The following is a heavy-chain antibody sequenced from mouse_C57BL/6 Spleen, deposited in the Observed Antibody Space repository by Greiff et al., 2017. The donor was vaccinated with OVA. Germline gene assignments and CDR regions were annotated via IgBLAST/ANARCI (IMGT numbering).Heavy chain of an antibody. CDR3: ARQDYDSAMDY. J-gene: IGHJ4*01. V-gene: IGHV5-6*02. CDR1: GFTFSSYG. Sequence: EVMLVESGGDLVKPGGSLKLSCAASGFTFSSYGMSWVRQTPDKRLEWVATISSGGSYTYYPDSVKGRFTISRDNAKNTLYLQMSSLKSEDTAMYYCARQDYDSAMDYWGQGTSVTVSS. CDR2: ISSGGSYT. D-gene: IGHD2-4*01.